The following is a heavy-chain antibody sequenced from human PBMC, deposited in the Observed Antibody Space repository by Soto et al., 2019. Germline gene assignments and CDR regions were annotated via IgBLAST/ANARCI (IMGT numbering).Heavy chain of an antibody. CDR1: GGSISSYY. J-gene: IGHJ5*02. V-gene: IGHV4-4*07. Sequence: QVQLQESGPGLVKPSETLSLTCTVSGGSISSYYWSWIRQPAGNGLEWIGRIYTSGSTNYNPSLKSRVTMSVDTSKNQFSLKLSSVTAADTAVYYCARVSGIAVAGNWFDPWGQGTLVTVSS. D-gene: IGHD6-19*01. CDR2: IYTSGST. CDR3: ARVSGIAVAGNWFDP.